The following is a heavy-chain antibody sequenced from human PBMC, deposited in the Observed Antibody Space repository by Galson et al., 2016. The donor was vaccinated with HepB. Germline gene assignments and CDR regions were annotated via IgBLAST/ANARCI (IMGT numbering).Heavy chain of an antibody. J-gene: IGHJ4*02. D-gene: IGHD6-13*01. Sequence: SLRLSCAASGFTFSSFALHWVRQPPGKGLEWVASISYNGGNKNFLDSVEGRFTISRDNSKNILFLHMNSLSPDDTAKYYCARDRGGGTSWYLGYSWGQGTLVIVSS. CDR3: ARDRGGGTSWYLGYS. CDR2: ISYNGGNK. CDR1: GFTFSSFA. V-gene: IGHV3-30-3*01.